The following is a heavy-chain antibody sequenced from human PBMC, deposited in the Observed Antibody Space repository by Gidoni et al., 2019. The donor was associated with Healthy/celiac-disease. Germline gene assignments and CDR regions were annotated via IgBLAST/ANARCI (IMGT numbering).Heavy chain of an antibody. J-gene: IGHJ4*02. CDR1: CGSLSSSRYY. Sequence: QLQLQESGPGLLKPSETLSLTCTVSCGSLSSSRYYWGWIRQPPGKGLEWIGSIYYSGSTDYNPSLKSRVTISVDTSKNQFSLKLSSVTAADTAVYYCARDLYFDWSGGGYYFDYWGQGTLVTVSS. CDR2: IYYSGST. CDR3: ARDLYFDWSGGGYYFDY. V-gene: IGHV4-39*07. D-gene: IGHD3-9*01.